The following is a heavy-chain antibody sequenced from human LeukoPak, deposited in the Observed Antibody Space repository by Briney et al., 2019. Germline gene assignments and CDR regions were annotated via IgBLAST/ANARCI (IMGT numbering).Heavy chain of an antibody. CDR3: ARDNVVPAAIHWFDP. D-gene: IGHD2-2*01. V-gene: IGHV4-59*01. J-gene: IGHJ5*02. CDR1: GGSISSYY. Sequence: SETLSLTCTVSGGSISSYYWNWIRQPPGKGLEWIGYIYYSGSTDYNPSLKSRVTISVDTSKNQFSLKLSSVTAADTAVYYCARDNVVPAAIHWFDPWGQGTLVTVSS. CDR2: IYYSGST.